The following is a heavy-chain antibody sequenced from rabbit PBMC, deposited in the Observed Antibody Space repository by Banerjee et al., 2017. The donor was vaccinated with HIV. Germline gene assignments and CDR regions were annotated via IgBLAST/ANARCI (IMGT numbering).Heavy chain of an antibody. J-gene: IGHJ4*01. CDR2: IYAGSSGST. CDR3: ARVQVGDFNL. V-gene: IGHV1S40*01. CDR1: GFSFSSRYW. Sequence: QSLEESGRDLVKPGASLTLTCTASGFSFSSRYWICWVRQAPGKGLEWIACIYAGSSGSTYYASWAKGRFTISKTSSTTVTLQMTSLTAADTATYFCARVQVGDFNLWGQGTLVTVS.